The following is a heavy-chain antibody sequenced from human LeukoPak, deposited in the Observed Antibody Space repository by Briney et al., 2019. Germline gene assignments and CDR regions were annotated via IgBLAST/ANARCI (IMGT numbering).Heavy chain of an antibody. CDR2: ISSSSSYI. Sequence: GGSLRLSCAASAFTFSSYSMNWVRQAPGKGLEWVSSISSSSSYIYYADSVKGRFTISRDNAKNSLYLQMNSLRAEDTAVYYCARGAAAIPHGAFDIWGQGTIVTVSS. V-gene: IGHV3-21*01. J-gene: IGHJ3*02. CDR3: ARGAAAIPHGAFDI. CDR1: AFTFSSYS. D-gene: IGHD2-21*02.